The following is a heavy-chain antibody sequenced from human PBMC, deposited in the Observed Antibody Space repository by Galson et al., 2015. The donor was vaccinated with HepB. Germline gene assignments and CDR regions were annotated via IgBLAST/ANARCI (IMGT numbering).Heavy chain of an antibody. CDR3: AKDPGAGYKSSWYSDYLDY. D-gene: IGHD6-13*01. CDR1: GFPFNSYT. CDR2: ISGSGGST. Sequence: SLRLSCAASGFPFNSYTMSWVRQAPGKGLEWVSAISGSGGSTYYADSVKGRFTISRDNSKNTLYMQMNSLRVEDTAVYYCAKDPGAGYKSSWYSDYLDYWGQGTLVTVSS. J-gene: IGHJ4*02. V-gene: IGHV3-23*01.